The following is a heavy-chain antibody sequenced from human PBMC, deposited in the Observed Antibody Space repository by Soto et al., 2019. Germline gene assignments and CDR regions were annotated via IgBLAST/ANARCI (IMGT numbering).Heavy chain of an antibody. Sequence: PGGSLRLSCAASGFTFSSYGMHWVRQAPGKGLEWVAVISYDGSNKYYADSVKGRFTISRDNSKNTLYLQMNSLRAEDTAVYYCAKDRHFRIAVAENTGGHFDYWGQGTLVTVSS. CDR3: AKDRHFRIAVAENTGGHFDY. CDR1: GFTFSSYG. CDR2: ISYDGSNK. V-gene: IGHV3-30*18. J-gene: IGHJ4*02. D-gene: IGHD6-19*01.